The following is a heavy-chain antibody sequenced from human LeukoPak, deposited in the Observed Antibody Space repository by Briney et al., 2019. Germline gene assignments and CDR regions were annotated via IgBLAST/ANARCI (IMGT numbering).Heavy chain of an antibody. Sequence: GGSLRLSCAASGFTVSSNYMSWVRQAPGKGLEWVSSISSSSSYIYYADSVKGRFTISRDNAKNSLYLQMNSLRAEDTAVYYCARDSPDCGGDCYSGYWGQGTLVTVSS. D-gene: IGHD2-21*02. J-gene: IGHJ4*02. CDR2: ISSSSSYI. CDR3: ARDSPDCGGDCYSGY. V-gene: IGHV3-21*01. CDR1: GFTVSSNY.